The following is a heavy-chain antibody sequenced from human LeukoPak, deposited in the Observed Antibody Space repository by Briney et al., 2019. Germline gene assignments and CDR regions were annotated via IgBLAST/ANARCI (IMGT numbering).Heavy chain of an antibody. CDR3: ASRFRVPDDAFDI. J-gene: IGHJ3*02. V-gene: IGHV4-4*07. D-gene: IGHD3-10*01. CDR2: IYTSGST. CDR1: GGSISSYY. Sequence: SETLSLTCTVSGGSISSYYWSWIRRPAGKGLEWIGRIYTSGSTNYNPSLKSRVTMSVDTSKNQFSLKLSSVTAADTAVYYCASRFRVPDDAFDIWGQGTMVTVSS.